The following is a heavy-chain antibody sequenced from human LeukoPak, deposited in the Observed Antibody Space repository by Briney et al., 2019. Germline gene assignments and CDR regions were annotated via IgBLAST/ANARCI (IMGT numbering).Heavy chain of an antibody. D-gene: IGHD3-10*01. CDR2: ISSSSSYI. CDR3: ARDSLTYDSGILQDYYYYYMGV. CDR1: GFTFSSYS. Sequence: PGGSLRLSCAASGFTFSSYSMNWVRQAPGKGLEWVSSISSSSSYIYYADSVKGRFTISRDNAKNSLYLQMNSLRAEDTAVYYCARDSLTYDSGILQDYYYYYMGVWGKGTTVTISS. V-gene: IGHV3-21*01. J-gene: IGHJ6*03.